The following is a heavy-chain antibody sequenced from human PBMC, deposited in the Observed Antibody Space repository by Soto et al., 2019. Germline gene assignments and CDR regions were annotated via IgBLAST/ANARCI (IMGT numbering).Heavy chain of an antibody. CDR1: GYTFTSYD. Sequence: GPSVKVSCKASGYTFTSYDINWVRQATGQGLEWKGRMNPNSGKTGYAQKFQGRVTMTKNTSISTAYMELSSLRSEDTAVYYCARAVMTWSGYYNWAYWGQGTLVTVSS. V-gene: IGHV1-8*01. CDR2: MNPNSGKT. J-gene: IGHJ4*02. CDR3: ARAVMTWSGYYNWAY. D-gene: IGHD3-3*01.